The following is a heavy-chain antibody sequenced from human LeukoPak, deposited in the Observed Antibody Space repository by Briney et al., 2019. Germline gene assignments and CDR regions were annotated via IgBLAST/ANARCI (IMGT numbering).Heavy chain of an antibody. J-gene: IGHJ4*02. CDR1: GFTFTTYW. D-gene: IGHD5-12*01. Sequence: GGSLRLSCAASGFTFTTYWMSWVRQAPGKGLEWVANIKQDGTERYYVDSVKGRFTISRDNAKNSLYLQMNSLRAEDTAVYYCARDGVGATDYWGQGTLVTVSS. V-gene: IGHV3-7*01. CDR3: ARDGVGATDY. CDR2: IKQDGTER.